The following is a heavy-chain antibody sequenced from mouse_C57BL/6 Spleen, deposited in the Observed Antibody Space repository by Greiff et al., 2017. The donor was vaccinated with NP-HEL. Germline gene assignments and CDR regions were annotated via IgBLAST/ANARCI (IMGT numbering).Heavy chain of an antibody. J-gene: IGHJ1*03. CDR1: GYSITSGYY. V-gene: IGHV3-6*01. Sequence: EVKLEESGPGLVKPSQSLSLTCSVTGYSITSGYYWNWIRQFPGNKLEWMGYISYDGSNNYNPSLKNRISITRDTSKNQFFLKLNSVTTEDTATYYCARFPIYDGYHWYFDVWGTGTTVTVSS. CDR2: ISYDGSN. CDR3: ARFPIYDGYHWYFDV. D-gene: IGHD2-3*01.